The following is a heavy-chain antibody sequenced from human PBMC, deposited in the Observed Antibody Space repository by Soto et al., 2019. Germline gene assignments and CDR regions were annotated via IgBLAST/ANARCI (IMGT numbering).Heavy chain of an antibody. J-gene: IGHJ3*02. CDR2: IIPIFGTA. D-gene: IGHD6-13*01. V-gene: IGHV1-69*13. CDR3: ARDGQQLVNGAFDI. CDR1: GGTFSSYA. Sequence: SVKVSCKASGGTFSSYAISWVRQAPGRGLEWMGGIIPIFGTANHAQKFQGRVTITADESTSTAYMELSSLRSEDTAVYYCARDGQQLVNGAFDIWGQGTMVTVS.